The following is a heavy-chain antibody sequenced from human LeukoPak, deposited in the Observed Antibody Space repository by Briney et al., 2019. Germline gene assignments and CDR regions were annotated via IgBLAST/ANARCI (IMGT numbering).Heavy chain of an antibody. CDR2: INHSGST. CDR3: ARVRRAGYCSSTSCSYYYYYGMDV. J-gene: IGHJ6*02. D-gene: IGHD2-2*03. V-gene: IGHV4-34*01. Sequence: SETLSLTCAVYGGSFSGYYWSWIRQPPGKGLEWIGEINHSGSTNYNPSLKSRVTISVDTSKNQFSLKLSSVTAADTAVYYCARVRRAGYCSSTSCSYYYYYGMDVWGQGTTATVSS. CDR1: GGSFSGYY.